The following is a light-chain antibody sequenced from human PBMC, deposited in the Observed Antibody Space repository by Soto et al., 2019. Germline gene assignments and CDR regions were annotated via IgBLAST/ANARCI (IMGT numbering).Light chain of an antibody. V-gene: IGLV4-69*01. J-gene: IGLJ2*01. CDR2: VNSDGSH. CDR3: QTWGAGIQL. Sequence: QLVLTQSPSASASLGASVKLTCTLSSGHSSYAIAWHQQQPEKGPRYLMKVNSDGSHSKVDGIPDRFSGSSSGAERYLTISSLQSEDEADDYCQTWGAGIQLFGGGTKVTVL. CDR1: SGHSSYA.